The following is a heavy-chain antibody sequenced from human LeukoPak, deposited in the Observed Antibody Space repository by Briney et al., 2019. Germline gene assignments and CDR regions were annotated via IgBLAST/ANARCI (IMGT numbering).Heavy chain of an antibody. V-gene: IGHV1-69*06. J-gene: IGHJ4*02. CDR3: ASGYCSSTSCYAGSGTGVGNDY. Sequence: ASVKVSCKASGGTFISYAISWVRQAPGQGLEWMGGIIPIFGTANYAQKFQGRATITADKSTSTAYMELSSLRSEDTAVYYCASGYCSSTSCYAGSGTGVGNDYWGQGTLVTVSS. CDR1: GGTFISYA. D-gene: IGHD2-2*03. CDR2: IIPIFGTA.